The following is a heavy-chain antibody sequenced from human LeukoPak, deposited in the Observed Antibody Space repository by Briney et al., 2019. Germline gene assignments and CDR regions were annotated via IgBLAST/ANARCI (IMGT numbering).Heavy chain of an antibody. CDR1: GGSISSSNW. CDR2: IYHSGST. Sequence: SETLSLTCAVSGGSISSSNWWSWVRQPPGKGLEWIGEIYHSGSTNYNPSLKSRVTISVDKSKNQFSLKLSSVTAADTAVYYCARVPLSYSGAFDIWGQGTMVTVSS. J-gene: IGHJ3*02. V-gene: IGHV4-4*02. D-gene: IGHD2-21*01. CDR3: ARVPLSYSGAFDI.